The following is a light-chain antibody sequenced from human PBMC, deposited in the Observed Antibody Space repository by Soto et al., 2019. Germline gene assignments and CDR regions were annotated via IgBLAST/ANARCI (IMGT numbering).Light chain of an antibody. V-gene: IGLV1-40*01. CDR1: SSNLGAGYD. J-gene: IGLJ1*01. CDR3: SSFTDGNNLV. CDR2: DVT. Sequence: QSVLTQPPSVSGAPGQRVTISCTGNSSNLGAGYDVHWYQQHPGKAPKVMIYDVTKRPSGVPDRFSGSKSGNTASLTVSALQAEDEADYYCSSFTDGNNLVFGTGTKVTVL.